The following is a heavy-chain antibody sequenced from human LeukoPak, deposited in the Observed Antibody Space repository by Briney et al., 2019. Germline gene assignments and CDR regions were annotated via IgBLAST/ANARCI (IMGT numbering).Heavy chain of an antibody. D-gene: IGHD3-10*01. Sequence: PGGSLRLSCAASGFTFDDYGMSWVRQAPGKGLEWVSGINWNGRSIGYADSVKGRFTISRDSAKNSLYLQMNSLRAEDTALYHCARRSDGSGTYFDTFDSWGQGTLVTVSS. V-gene: IGHV3-20*01. CDR3: ARRSDGSGTYFDTFDS. CDR2: INWNGRSI. CDR1: GFTFDDYG. J-gene: IGHJ4*02.